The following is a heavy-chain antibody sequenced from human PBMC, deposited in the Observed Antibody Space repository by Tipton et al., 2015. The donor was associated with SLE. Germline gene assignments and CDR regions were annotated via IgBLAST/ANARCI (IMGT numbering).Heavy chain of an antibody. J-gene: IGHJ4*02. CDR3: AKVTLALQTVPCFFDY. CDR1: GFTFNTYA. D-gene: IGHD2-21*02. V-gene: IGHV3-23*03. Sequence: SLRLSCAASGFTFNTYAMTWVSQAPGKGLEWVSVIYGSGTTYYAESVRGRFTISRENSKNILYLQMSSLRGEDTAVYYCAKVTLALQTVPCFFDYWGQGALVTVSS. CDR2: IYGSGTT.